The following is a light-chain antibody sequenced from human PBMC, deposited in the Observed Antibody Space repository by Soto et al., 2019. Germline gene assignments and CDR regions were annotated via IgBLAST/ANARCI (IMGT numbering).Light chain of an antibody. J-gene: IGLJ1*01. V-gene: IGLV2-14*01. Sequence: QSALTQPASVSGSPRQSITISCTGASSDVGSDTYVSWYQQHPGKAPKLLIYEVNNRPSGVSNRFSGSKSGNTASLTISGLQAEDEADYYCSSYTSSTTLYVFGTGTKLTVL. CDR3: SSYTSSTTLYV. CDR2: EVN. CDR1: SSDVGSDTY.